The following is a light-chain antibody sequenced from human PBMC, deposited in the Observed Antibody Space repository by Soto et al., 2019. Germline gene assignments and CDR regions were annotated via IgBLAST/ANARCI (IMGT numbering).Light chain of an antibody. J-gene: IGKJ1*01. CDR3: QQYGSSPRT. CDR2: DAS. Sequence: ELVLTQSPGTLSLSPGERATLSCRASQTVRNNYLAWYQQKPGQAPRLLIYDASSRATGIPDRFSGGGSGTDFTLTISDVQPEDFAVYYCQQYGSSPRTFGQGTKVDIK. CDR1: QTVRNNY. V-gene: IGKV3-20*01.